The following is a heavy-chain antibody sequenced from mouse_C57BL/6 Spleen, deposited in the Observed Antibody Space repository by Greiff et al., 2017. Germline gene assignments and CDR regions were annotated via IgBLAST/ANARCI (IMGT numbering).Heavy chain of an antibody. CDR2: IHPNSGST. CDR3: ARDEDYGGFAY. Sequence: VQLQQPGAELVKPGASVKLSCKASGYTFTSYWMHWVKQRPGQGLEWIGMIHPNSGSTNYNEKFKSKATLTVDKSSSTAYMQLSSLTSEDSAVYYCARDEDYGGFAYWGQGTLVTVSA. CDR1: GYTFTSYW. J-gene: IGHJ3*01. D-gene: IGHD2-4*01. V-gene: IGHV1-64*01.